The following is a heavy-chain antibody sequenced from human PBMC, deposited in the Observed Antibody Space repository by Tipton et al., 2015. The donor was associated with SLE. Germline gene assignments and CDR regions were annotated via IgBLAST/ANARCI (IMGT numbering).Heavy chain of an antibody. D-gene: IGHD3-16*01. J-gene: IGHJ4*02. Sequence: TLSLTCTVSGDAISSHYWSWIRQPPGKGLEWIGYIYYSGSATYNPSLQSRVTISLNTSKNQISLKLSSVPAADTAVYYCARVYDYIWAGCHPFDFWGQGMLVSVSS. CDR2: IYYSGSA. CDR3: ARVYDYIWAGCHPFDF. V-gene: IGHV4-59*03. CDR1: GDAISSHY.